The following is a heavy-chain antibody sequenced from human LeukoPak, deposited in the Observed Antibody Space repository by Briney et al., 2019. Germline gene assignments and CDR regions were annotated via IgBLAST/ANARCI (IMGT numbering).Heavy chain of an antibody. D-gene: IGHD1-26*01. V-gene: IGHV1-69*02. CDR2: IIPILGIA. J-gene: IGHJ6*02. CDR1: GYTFTGYY. CDR3: ASTVGATPYYYGMDV. Sequence: GASVKVSCKASGYTFTGYYMHWVRQAPGQGLEWMGRIIPILGIANYAQKFQGRVTITADKSTSTAYMELSSLRSEDTAVYYCASTVGATPYYYGMDVWGQGTTVTVSS.